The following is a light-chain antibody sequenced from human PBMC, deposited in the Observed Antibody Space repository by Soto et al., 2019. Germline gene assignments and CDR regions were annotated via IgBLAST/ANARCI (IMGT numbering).Light chain of an antibody. CDR3: QQRRNWPPYT. V-gene: IGKV3-11*01. CDR2: DAS. Sequence: EIVLTQSPATLSLSPGERATLSCMASQSVSSYLAWYQQKPGQAPRLLIYDASNRATGIPARFSGSGSGTDLTLNISSLEPEDFAVYYCQQRRNWPPYTFGQGTKLEI. J-gene: IGKJ2*01. CDR1: QSVSSY.